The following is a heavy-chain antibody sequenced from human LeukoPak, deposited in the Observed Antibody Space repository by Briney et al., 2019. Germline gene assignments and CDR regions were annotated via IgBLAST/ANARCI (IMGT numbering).Heavy chain of an antibody. CDR2: ISYDGSNK. Sequence: GGSLRLSCAASGFTFSSYGMHWVRQAPGKGLEWVAVISYDGSNKYYADTVKGRFTISRDNSKNTLYLQMNSLRAEDTAVYYCARDLHDWGQGTLVTVSS. J-gene: IGHJ4*02. CDR1: GFTFSSYG. V-gene: IGHV3-30*03. CDR3: ARDLHD. D-gene: IGHD4-11*01.